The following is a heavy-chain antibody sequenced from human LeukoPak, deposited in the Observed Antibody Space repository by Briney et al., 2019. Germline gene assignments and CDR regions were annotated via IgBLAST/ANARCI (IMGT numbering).Heavy chain of an antibody. Sequence: SETLSLTCTVSGGSISSYHWSWIRQPPGKGLEWIGYRSTYYNPSLKSRVTISVDTSKNQFSLKLSSVTAADTAVYYCARVVPAAYYYYYYMDVWGKGTTVTVSS. D-gene: IGHD2-2*01. CDR2: RST. V-gene: IGHV4-59*12. J-gene: IGHJ6*03. CDR3: ARVVPAAYYYYYYMDV. CDR1: GGSISSYH.